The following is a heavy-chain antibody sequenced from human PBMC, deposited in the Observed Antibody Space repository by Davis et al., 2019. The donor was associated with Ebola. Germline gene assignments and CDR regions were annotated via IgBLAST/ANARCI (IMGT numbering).Heavy chain of an antibody. Sequence: GESLKISCEASGFTFTRFSMSWVRQGPGKGLEWVANIKHDGSKKNYVDSVKDRFTISRDDAKNSLFLQMNNLKADDTAVYYCAAEVTGDAFDVWGRGTMVTVSS. CDR1: GFTFTRFS. V-gene: IGHV3-7*03. CDR2: IKHDGSKK. D-gene: IGHD2-21*02. CDR3: AAEVTGDAFDV. J-gene: IGHJ3*01.